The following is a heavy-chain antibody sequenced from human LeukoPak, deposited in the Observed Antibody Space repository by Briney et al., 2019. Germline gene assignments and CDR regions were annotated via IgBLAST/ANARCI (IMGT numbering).Heavy chain of an antibody. CDR3: ARLVRDGYNRLFDY. CDR1: GGSISSYY. CDR2: IYYSGST. J-gene: IGHJ4*02. D-gene: IGHD5-24*01. V-gene: IGHV4-59*08. Sequence: SETLSLTCTVSGGSISSYYWSWIRQPPGKGLEWIGYIYYSGSTNYNPSLKSRVTISVDTSKNQFSLKLSSVTAADTAVYYCARLVRDGYNRLFDYWGQGTLVTVSS.